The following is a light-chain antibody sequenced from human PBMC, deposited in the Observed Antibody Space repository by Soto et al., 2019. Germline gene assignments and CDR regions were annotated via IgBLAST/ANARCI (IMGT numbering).Light chain of an antibody. V-gene: IGKV3-11*01. CDR1: QSFRGL. J-gene: IGKJ5*01. Sequence: EVVLTQSPVTLSLSPGERATLSCRASQSFRGLLAWYQQKPGQAPRLLIYDAYNRATGIPPRFSGSGSGTDFTLTISSLEPEDSAVYYGQQRHMCPITFGQGTRLEIK. CDR2: DAY. CDR3: QQRHMCPIT.